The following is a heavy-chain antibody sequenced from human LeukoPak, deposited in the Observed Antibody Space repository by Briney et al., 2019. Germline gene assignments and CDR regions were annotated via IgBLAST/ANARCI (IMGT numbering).Heavy chain of an antibody. CDR3: AKRWIVPAATDAFDI. Sequence: GGSLRLSCAASGFTFNSYAMSGVRPAPGKGLEGVSSISGSSDGTYYANAVKGRFTISRDNSKNTLYLQMNRLRGADLAVYYCAKRWIVPAATDAFDIWGEGTMVTVSS. J-gene: IGHJ3*02. CDR1: GFTFNSYA. CDR2: ISGSSDGT. V-gene: IGHV3-23*01. D-gene: IGHD2-2*01.